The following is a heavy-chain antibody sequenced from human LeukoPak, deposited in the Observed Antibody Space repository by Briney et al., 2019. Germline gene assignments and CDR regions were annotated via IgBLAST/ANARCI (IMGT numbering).Heavy chain of an antibody. Sequence: GGSLRLSCAASGFTFSSYGMHWARQAPGKGLEWVAVISYDGSNKYYADSVKGRFTISRDNSKNTLYLQMNSLRAEDTAAYYCANLDYGGNPRVDYWGQGTLVTVSS. CDR2: ISYDGSNK. V-gene: IGHV3-30*18. J-gene: IGHJ4*02. D-gene: IGHD4-23*01. CDR3: ANLDYGGNPRVDY. CDR1: GFTFSSYG.